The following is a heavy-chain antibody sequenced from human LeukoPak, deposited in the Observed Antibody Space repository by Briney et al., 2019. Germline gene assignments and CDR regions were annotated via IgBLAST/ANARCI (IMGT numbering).Heavy chain of an antibody. D-gene: IGHD5-12*01. CDR3: ASVYSAYDLAQPDY. CDR1: GYTFTDYY. J-gene: IGHJ4*02. CDR2: INPNSGAT. Sequence: ASVKVSCKASGYTFTDYYVHWVRQAPGQGLEWMGWINPNSGATNYAQTFQGRVTITTVTSFSTAYMELRSLRSDDTAVYYCASVYSAYDLAQPDYWGQGTLVTASS. V-gene: IGHV1-2*02.